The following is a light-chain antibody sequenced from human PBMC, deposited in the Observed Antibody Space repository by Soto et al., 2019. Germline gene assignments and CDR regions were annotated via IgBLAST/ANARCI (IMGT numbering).Light chain of an antibody. J-gene: IGKJ4*01. Sequence: DIQMTQSPSTLSASVGDRVTITCQASQDINNFLNWYQQKPGKAPKLLIYAASTLQSGVPSRFSGSGSGTDFTLTISSLQPEDFETYYCQQLNSYPLTFGGGTKMDIK. V-gene: IGKV1-9*01. CDR2: AAS. CDR3: QQLNSYPLT. CDR1: QDINNF.